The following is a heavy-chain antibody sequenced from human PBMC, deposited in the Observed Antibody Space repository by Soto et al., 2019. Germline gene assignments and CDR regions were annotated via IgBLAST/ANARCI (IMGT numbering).Heavy chain of an antibody. CDR2: INIDGSYT. D-gene: IGHD2-2*02. CDR3: VRGGCSLTSCYILDY. Sequence: EVQLVESGGGLVQPGGSLRLSCAASGFTFSSYWMHWVRQAPGKGLVWVSHINIDGSYTNYADSVKGRFTISRDNAKNRLYLQMNSLRAEDTAVYYCVRGGCSLTSCYILDYWGQGTQVTVSA. CDR1: GFTFSSYW. V-gene: IGHV3-74*01. J-gene: IGHJ4*02.